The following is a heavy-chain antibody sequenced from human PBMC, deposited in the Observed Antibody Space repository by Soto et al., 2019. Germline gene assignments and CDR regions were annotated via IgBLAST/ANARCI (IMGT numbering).Heavy chain of an antibody. CDR1: GFTVSSNY. V-gene: IGHV3-53*02. J-gene: IGHJ4*02. Sequence: EVQLVETGGGLIQPGGSLRLSCAASGFTVSSNYMSWVRQAPGKGLEWVSVIYSGGSTYYADSVKGRFTISRDNSKNTLYLQMNCLRAEDTAVYYCARAPYYYDSSGYYYLDYWGQGTLVTVSS. D-gene: IGHD3-22*01. CDR2: IYSGGST. CDR3: ARAPYYYDSSGYYYLDY.